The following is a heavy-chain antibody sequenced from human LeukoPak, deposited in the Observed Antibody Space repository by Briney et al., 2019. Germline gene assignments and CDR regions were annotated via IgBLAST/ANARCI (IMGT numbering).Heavy chain of an antibody. V-gene: IGHV1-8*02. D-gene: IGHD3-22*01. J-gene: IGHJ4*02. CDR2: MNPNSGNT. CDR1: GYTFTGYY. CDR3: ASWRDYDSSGYYVDY. Sequence: ASVKVSCKASGYTFTGYYMHWVRQAPGQGLEWMGWMNPNSGNTGYAQKFQGRVTMTRNTSISTAYMELSSLRSEDTAVYYCASWRDYDSSGYYVDYWGQGTLVTVSS.